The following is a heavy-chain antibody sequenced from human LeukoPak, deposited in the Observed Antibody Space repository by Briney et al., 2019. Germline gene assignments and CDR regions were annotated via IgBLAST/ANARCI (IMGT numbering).Heavy chain of an antibody. CDR2: INHSGST. Sequence: SETLSLTCAVYGGSFSGYYWSWIRQPPGKGLEWIGEINHSGSTNYNPSLKSRVTISVDTSKNQFSLKLSSVTAADTAVYYCARRGLGSGSYYLDYWGQGTLATVSS. V-gene: IGHV4-34*01. CDR1: GGSFSGYY. CDR3: ARRGLGSGSYYLDY. J-gene: IGHJ4*02. D-gene: IGHD3-10*01.